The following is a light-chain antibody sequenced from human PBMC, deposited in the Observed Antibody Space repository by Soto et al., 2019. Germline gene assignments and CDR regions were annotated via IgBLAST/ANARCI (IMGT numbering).Light chain of an antibody. Sequence: GVSNRFTGSKSANTASLTISGLQAEDEADYYCTTYTTSNTQVFGGGTKLTVL. CDR3: TTYTTSNTQV. V-gene: IGLV2-14*01. J-gene: IGLJ3*02.